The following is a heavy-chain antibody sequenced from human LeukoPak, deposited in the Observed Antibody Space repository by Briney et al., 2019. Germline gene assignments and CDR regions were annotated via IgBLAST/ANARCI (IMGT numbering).Heavy chain of an antibody. CDR2: ISAYNGNT. CDR1: GGTFSSYA. J-gene: IGHJ4*02. Sequence: ASVKVSCKASGGTFSSYAISWVRQAPGQGLEWMGWISAYNGNTNYAQKFQGRVTMTRDTSISTAYMELSRLRSDDTAVYYCARVPYGDYFDYWGQGTLVTVSS. CDR3: ARVPYGDYFDY. D-gene: IGHD4-17*01. V-gene: IGHV1-18*01.